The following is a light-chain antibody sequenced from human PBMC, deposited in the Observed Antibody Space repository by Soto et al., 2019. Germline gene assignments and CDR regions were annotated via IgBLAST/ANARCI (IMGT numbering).Light chain of an antibody. V-gene: IGLV2-14*01. Sequence: QSVLTQPASVSGSPGQSITISCTGTGRDVGGYDYVSWYQQHPGKAPKLMISEVSNRPSGLSIHFSGSKSGNTPSLTISGLRAEGESDYYCCSYTLSSTMVFGGGTKLTVL. CDR3: CSYTLSSTMV. J-gene: IGLJ3*02. CDR1: GRDVGGYDY. CDR2: EVS.